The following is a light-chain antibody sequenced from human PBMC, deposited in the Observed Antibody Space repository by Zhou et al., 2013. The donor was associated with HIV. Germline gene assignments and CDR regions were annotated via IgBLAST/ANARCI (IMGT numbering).Light chain of an antibody. CDR3: LSFSTSSSLL. CDR1: SSDVGGYDS. CDR2: DVR. J-gene: IGLJ2*01. V-gene: IGLV2-14*03. Sequence: QSALTQPATVSGSPGQSITISCTGTSSDVGGYDSVSWYQQHPGKAPKLMIYDVRYRPSGISNRFSGSKSGNTASLIISGLQAEDEADYYCLSFSTSSSLLFGGGTKLTVL.